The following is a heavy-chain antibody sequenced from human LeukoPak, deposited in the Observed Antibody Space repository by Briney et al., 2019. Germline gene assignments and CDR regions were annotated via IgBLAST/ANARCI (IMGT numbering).Heavy chain of an antibody. CDR2: IKQDGNEK. V-gene: IGHV3-7*01. D-gene: IGHD1-26*01. J-gene: IGHJ4*01. Sequence: TGGSLRLSCAASGFTFSAYWMTWVRQAPGKGLEWVAIIKQDGNEKYYVDSVKGRFAISRDNAKSSLFLQLAGLRAEDTAVYYCARGRDSGRYFDYWGQGTLVTVSS. CDR3: ARGRDSGRYFDY. CDR1: GFTFSAYW.